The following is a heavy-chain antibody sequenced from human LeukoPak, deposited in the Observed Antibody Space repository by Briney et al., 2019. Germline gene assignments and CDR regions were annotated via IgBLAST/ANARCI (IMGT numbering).Heavy chain of an antibody. D-gene: IGHD5-12*01. V-gene: IGHV4-59*08. J-gene: IGHJ4*02. CDR1: GGSISSYY. CDR2: ISYSGST. CDR3: ARRNYGDYDHYFDY. Sequence: PSETLSLTCTVSGGSISSYYWSWIRQPPGKGLEWIGYISYSGSTNYNPSLKSRVTISVDTSRKQFSLKLSSVTAADTAVYYCARRNYGDYDHYFDYWGQGTLVTVSS.